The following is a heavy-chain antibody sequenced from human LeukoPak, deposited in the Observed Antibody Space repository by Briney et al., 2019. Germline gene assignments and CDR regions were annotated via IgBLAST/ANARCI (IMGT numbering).Heavy chain of an antibody. Sequence: GGSLRLSCAASGFSVSGNYMSWVRQAPGKGLEWVSIIHRDGSTYYADSVEGRFTTSRDSSDNTLYLQMSRLRAEDTAVYYCARDSSGKGTWYFDLWGRGTLVTVSS. V-gene: IGHV3-53*01. CDR3: ARDSSGKGTWYFDL. J-gene: IGHJ2*01. CDR2: IHRDGST. CDR1: GFSVSGNY. D-gene: IGHD6-19*01.